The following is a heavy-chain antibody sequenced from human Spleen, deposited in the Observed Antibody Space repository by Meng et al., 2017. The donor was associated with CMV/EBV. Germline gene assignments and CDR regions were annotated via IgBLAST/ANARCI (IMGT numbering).Heavy chain of an antibody. CDR1: GFTFSSYS. D-gene: IGHD3-16*01. J-gene: IGHJ6*02. CDR3: ASRGGVMEWTHYYGMDV. CDR2: ISSSSSYI. V-gene: IGHV3-21*01. Sequence: GESLKISCAASGFTFSSYSMNWVRQAPGKGLEWVSSISSSSSYIYYADSVKGRFTISRDNSKKTLYLQMRSLRTEDMGVYYCASRGGVMEWTHYYGMDVWGRGTTVIVSS.